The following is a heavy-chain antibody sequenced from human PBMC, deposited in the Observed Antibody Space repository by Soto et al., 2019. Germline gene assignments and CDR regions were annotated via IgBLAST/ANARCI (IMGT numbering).Heavy chain of an antibody. J-gene: IGHJ5*02. D-gene: IGHD2-21*01. CDR3: SSPACGAFFCAASRDLDP. Sequence: QVQLVQSGAEVKKPESSVKVSCKTSGGTFVRHVISWVRQAPGQGPEWMGKINPLSGTPNYAQKFQDRVTNTTDTDSSTVYMEICSLTSEYSCVSVGSSPACGAFFCAASRDLDPWGQGTMVTVSS. V-gene: IGHV1-69*06. CDR2: INPLSGTP. CDR1: GGTFVRHV.